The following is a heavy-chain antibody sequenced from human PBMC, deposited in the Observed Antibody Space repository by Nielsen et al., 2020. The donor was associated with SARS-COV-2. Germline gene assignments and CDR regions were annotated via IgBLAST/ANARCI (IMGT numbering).Heavy chain of an antibody. V-gene: IGHV1-46*01. CDR1: GYTFTNYY. CDR2: INTSDGST. CDR3: ARDDTVTMYYYSYYGMDV. D-gene: IGHD4-17*01. Sequence: ASVKVSCKASGYTFTNYYMHWVRQAPGQGLEWMGIINTSDGSTTYAQKFQGRVTMTRDTSTRTVYMEVRSLRSEDTAVYYCARDDTVTMYYYSYYGMDVWGQGTTVTVSS. J-gene: IGHJ6*02.